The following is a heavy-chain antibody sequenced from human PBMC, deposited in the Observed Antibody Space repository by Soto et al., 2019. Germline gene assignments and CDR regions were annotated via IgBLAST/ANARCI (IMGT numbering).Heavy chain of an antibody. CDR3: ARDPPCKPPSRNYYYYYGIYV. CDR1: GYTFTSNG. V-gene: IGHV1-18*01. CDR2: ISAYNGNT. J-gene: IGHJ6*02. Sequence: SVKVSCKASGYTFTSNGISWVRQAPGQGVEWMGWISAYNGNTNYAQKLQGRVTMTTDTSTSTAYMELRSLRSDDTAVYYCARDPPCKPPSRNYYYYYGIYVWVQTTTVTVSS.